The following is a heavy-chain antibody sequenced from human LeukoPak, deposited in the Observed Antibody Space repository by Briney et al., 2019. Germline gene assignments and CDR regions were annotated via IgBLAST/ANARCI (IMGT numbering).Heavy chain of an antibody. J-gene: IGHJ4*02. CDR3: ASHDYVWGSYRRPFDY. CDR2: INPNSGGT. CDR1: GYTLTGYY. D-gene: IGHD3-16*02. V-gene: IGHV1-2*02. Sequence: ASVKVSCKASGYTLTGYYMHWVRQAPGQGLEWMGWINPNSGGTNYAQKFQGRVTMTRDTSISTAYMELSRLRSDDTAVYYCASHDYVWGSYRRPFDYWGQGTLVTVSS.